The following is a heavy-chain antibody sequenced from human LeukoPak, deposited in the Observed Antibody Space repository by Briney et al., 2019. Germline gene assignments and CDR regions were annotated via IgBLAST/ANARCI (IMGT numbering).Heavy chain of an antibody. J-gene: IGHJ4*02. Sequence: GASVKVSCKASGYTFTNYEINWVGQAPGQGLEWMGWMTPNSGSTGYAQKFQGRVAMTRNTSTGTAYVELSSLRSEDTAVYYCARGGVGYCSTTSCYDLDYWGQGTLVTVSS. CDR3: ARGGVGYCSTTSCYDLDY. CDR2: MTPNSGST. CDR1: GYTFTNYE. D-gene: IGHD2-2*01. V-gene: IGHV1-8*01.